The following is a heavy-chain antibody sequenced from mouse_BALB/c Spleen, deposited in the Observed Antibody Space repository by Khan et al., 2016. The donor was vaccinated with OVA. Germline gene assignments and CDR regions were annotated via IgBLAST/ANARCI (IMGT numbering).Heavy chain of an antibody. Sequence: EVKLLESGGGLVQPGGSLKIYCAASGFAFSRYWMSWVRQAPGKGLEWVGEINPDSSTINYTPSLKDKFIISRDTAKNTLYLQMSKVRSEDTALYYSARGISDAMDYWGQGTSVTVSS. CDR2: INPDSSTI. V-gene: IGHV4-1*02. D-gene: IGHD1-3*01. J-gene: IGHJ4*01. CDR3: ARGISDAMDY. CDR1: GFAFSRYW.